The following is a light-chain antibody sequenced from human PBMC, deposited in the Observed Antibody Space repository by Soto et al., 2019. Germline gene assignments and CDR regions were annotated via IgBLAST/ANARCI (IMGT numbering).Light chain of an antibody. CDR2: DAS. CDR3: QEYNSYPPWT. CDR1: QSISSW. Sequence: DIQMTQSPSTLSASVGDRVTITCRASQSISSWLAWYQQKPGKAPKLLIYDASSLESGVPSRFSGSGSGTEFTITISSLQPDDLATYYCQEYNSYPPWTFGQGTKVES. J-gene: IGKJ1*01. V-gene: IGKV1-5*01.